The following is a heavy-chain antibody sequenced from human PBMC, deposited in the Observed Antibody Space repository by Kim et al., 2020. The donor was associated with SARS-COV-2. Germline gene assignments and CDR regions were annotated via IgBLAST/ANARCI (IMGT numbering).Heavy chain of an antibody. CDR1: GYSFTSYW. Sequence: GESLKISCKGSGYSFTSYWISWVRQMPGKGLEWMGRIDPSDSYTNYSPSFQGHVTISADKSISTAYLQWSSLKASDTAMYYCARQYYDILTGQYGVDWFDPWGQGTLVTVSS. J-gene: IGHJ5*02. CDR2: IDPSDSYT. D-gene: IGHD3-9*01. CDR3: ARQYYDILTGQYGVDWFDP. V-gene: IGHV5-10-1*01.